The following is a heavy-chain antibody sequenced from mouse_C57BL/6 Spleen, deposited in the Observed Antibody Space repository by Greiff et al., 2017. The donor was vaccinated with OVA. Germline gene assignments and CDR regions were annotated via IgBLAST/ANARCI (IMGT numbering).Heavy chain of an antibody. CDR3: ARAGDFDY. V-gene: IGHV1-50*01. CDR2: IDPSDSYT. CDR1: GYTFTSYW. Sequence: VQLQQPGAELVKPGASVKLSCKASGYTFTSYWMQWVKQRPGQGLEWIGEIDPSDSYTNYNQTFKGKATLTVDTSSSTAYMQLSSLTSEDSAVYYCARAGDFDYWGQGTTLTVSS. J-gene: IGHJ2*01.